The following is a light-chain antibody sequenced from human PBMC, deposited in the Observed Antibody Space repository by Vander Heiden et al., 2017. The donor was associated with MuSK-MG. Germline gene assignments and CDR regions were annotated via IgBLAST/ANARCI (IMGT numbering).Light chain of an antibody. V-gene: IGKV1-39*01. J-gene: IGKJ1*01. CDR2: AAS. CDR1: QSISTY. CDR3: QQSYRRGWT. Sequence: DVTMTQSPSSLSASAGDRVTITCRASQSISTYLNWYQQKPGKAPKLLIYAASSLDSGVPARFSGSGSGTAFTLTISSLKPEDFAIYYCQQSYRRGWTFGQGTKVEIK.